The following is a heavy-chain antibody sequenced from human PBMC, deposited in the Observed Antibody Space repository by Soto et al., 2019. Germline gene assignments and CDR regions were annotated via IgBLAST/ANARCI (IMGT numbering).Heavy chain of an antibody. CDR1: GFTFSSYG. CDR2: IWYDGSNK. V-gene: IGHV3-33*01. D-gene: IGHD4-17*01. Sequence: GGSLRLSCAASGFTFSSYGMHWVRQAPGKGLEWVAVIWYDGSNKYYADSVKGRFTISRDNSKNTLYLQMNSLRAEDTAVYYCARAPSDYGDYDYYFDYWGQGTLVTVSS. CDR3: ARAPSDYGDYDYYFDY. J-gene: IGHJ4*02.